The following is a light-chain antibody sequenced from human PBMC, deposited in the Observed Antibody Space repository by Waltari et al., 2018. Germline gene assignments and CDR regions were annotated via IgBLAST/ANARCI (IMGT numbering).Light chain of an antibody. CDR2: DST. Sequence: QSALTQPASMSGSPGQSITIPCTGSRSDIGSSNLVSWFQPHPGKAPKLIIYDSTNRPSGVSDRFSASKSGSTASLTISGLQGEDEADYYCCAYAGSDTFIFGGGTQVTV. CDR1: RSDIGSSNL. J-gene: IGLJ6*01. CDR3: CAYAGSDTFI. V-gene: IGLV2-23*01.